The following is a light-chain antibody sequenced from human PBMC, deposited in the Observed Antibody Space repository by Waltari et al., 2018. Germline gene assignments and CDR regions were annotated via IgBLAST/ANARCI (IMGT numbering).Light chain of an antibody. CDR2: AAY. Sequence: IQLTQSPPSLSASVGARVTITCRASQGIDSFLAWYQQKPGKAPKLLICAAYVLQTGVPSRYRGSRSGTDLSVTIRSLQPDDLETYYCQQVPIYQHTLGGGDKVDMK. V-gene: IGKV1-9*01. J-gene: IGKJ4*01. CDR1: QGIDSF. CDR3: QQVPIYQHT.